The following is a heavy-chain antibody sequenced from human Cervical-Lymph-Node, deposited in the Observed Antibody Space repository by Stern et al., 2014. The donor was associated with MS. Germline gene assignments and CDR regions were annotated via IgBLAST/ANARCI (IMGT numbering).Heavy chain of an antibody. CDR2: VYYDGST. CDR3: ARSQDIVVVSAATVEGYYYFGMDV. J-gene: IGHJ6*02. Sequence: QVQLQESGPGLVKPSGTLSLTCTVSGGSMKSRSYYWVWIRQPPGKGLEWIGSVYYDGSTYYNPSLTRRVTISEDTSKTQFSLQLSSATAADTAVYYCARSQDIVVVSAATVEGYYYFGMDVWGQGTTVTVSS. CDR1: GGSMKSRSYY. V-gene: IGHV4-39*01. D-gene: IGHD2-15*01.